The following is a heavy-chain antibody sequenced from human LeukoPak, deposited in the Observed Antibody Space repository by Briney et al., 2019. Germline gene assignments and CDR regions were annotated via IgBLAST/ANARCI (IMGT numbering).Heavy chain of an antibody. CDR1: GGSITIANW. CDR3: ARDANGSDLHYYHMDV. CDR2: IYHTGNT. D-gene: IGHD6-25*01. V-gene: IGHV4-4*02. J-gene: IGHJ6*03. Sequence: PSETLSLTCAVSGGSITIANWWSWVRQSPGKGLEWIGEIYHTGNTNYNPYLNSRLSISLDTSKNQFSLRLPSVTAADTAVYFCARDANGSDLHYYHMDVWGKGTTVTVSS.